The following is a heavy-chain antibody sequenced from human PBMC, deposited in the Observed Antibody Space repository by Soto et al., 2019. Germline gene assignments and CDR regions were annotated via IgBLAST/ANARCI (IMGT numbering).Heavy chain of an antibody. D-gene: IGHD1-26*01. CDR1: EFTFSSYW. CDR2: IDEYGSTI. Sequence: EVQLVESGGGLVQPGGSLRLSCAASEFTFSSYWMHWVRQVPGKGLLWVSRIDEYGSTINYADSVKGRFTISRDNARNTLYLEMNSLRAEDTALYYCTRDIGGKWAYWGPGTLVTVSS. V-gene: IGHV3-74*01. CDR3: TRDIGGKWAY. J-gene: IGHJ4*02.